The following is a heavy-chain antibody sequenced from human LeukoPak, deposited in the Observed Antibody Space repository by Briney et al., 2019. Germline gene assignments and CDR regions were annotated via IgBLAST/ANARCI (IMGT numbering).Heavy chain of an antibody. CDR3: ARGSYRDIVVVPAAPGGDAFDI. J-gene: IGHJ3*02. CDR1: SGSFSGYY. CDR2: INHSGST. V-gene: IGHV4-34*01. Sequence: PSETLSLTCAVYSGSFSGYYWSWIRQPPGKGLEWIGEINHSGSTNYNPSLKSRVTISVDTSKNQFSLKLSSVTAADTAVYYCARGSYRDIVVVPAAPGGDAFDIWGQGTMVTVSS. D-gene: IGHD2-2*01.